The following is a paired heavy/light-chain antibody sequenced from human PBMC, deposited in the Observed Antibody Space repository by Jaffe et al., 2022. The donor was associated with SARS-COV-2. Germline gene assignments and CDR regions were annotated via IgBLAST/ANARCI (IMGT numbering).Light chain of an antibody. Sequence: DIVMTQSPDSLAVSLGERATINCKSSQSVLYSSNNKNYLAWYQQKPGQPPKLLIYWASTRESGVPDRFSGSGSGTDFTLTISSLQAEDVAVYYCQQYYSTRPWTFGQGTKVEIK. CDR1: QSVLYSSNNKNY. CDR2: WAS. J-gene: IGKJ1*01. CDR3: QQYYSTRPWT. V-gene: IGKV4-1*01.
Heavy chain of an antibody. V-gene: IGHV3-11*01. J-gene: IGHJ6*02. Sequence: QVQLVESGGGLVKPGGSLRLSCAASGFTFSDYYMSWIRQAPGKGLEWVSYISSSGSTIYYADSVKGRFTISRDNAKNSLYLQMNSLRAEDTAVYYCARDLGSSSPYGMDVWGQGTTVTVSS. CDR2: ISSSGSTI. D-gene: IGHD6-6*01. CDR1: GFTFSDYY. CDR3: ARDLGSSSPYGMDV.